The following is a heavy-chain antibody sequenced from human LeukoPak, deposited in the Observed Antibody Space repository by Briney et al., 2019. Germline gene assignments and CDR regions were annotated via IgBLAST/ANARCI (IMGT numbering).Heavy chain of an antibody. CDR1: GYTFTGYY. D-gene: IGHD3-16*02. CDR3: ARPYYDYVWGSYRPLDY. CDR2: MNPNSGNT. V-gene: IGHV1-8*02. Sequence: ASVKVSCKASGYTFTGYYMHWVRQATGQGLERMGWMNPNSGNTGYAQKFQGRVTMTRNTSISTAYMELSSLRSEDTAVYYCARPYYDYVWGSYRPLDYWGQGTLVTVSS. J-gene: IGHJ4*02.